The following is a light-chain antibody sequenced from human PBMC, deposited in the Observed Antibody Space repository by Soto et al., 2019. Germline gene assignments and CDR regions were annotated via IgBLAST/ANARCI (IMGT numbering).Light chain of an antibody. CDR2: GAS. CDR3: QQYGGSPMYT. V-gene: IGKV3-20*01. Sequence: EIVLTQSPGTPSLSPGERATLSCRASQSIGGSFLAWYQQKPGQAPRLLIHGASSRATGIPDRFSGSGSVTDFTLTISRLEPEDFAVYYCQQYGGSPMYTFGQGTKLEIK. J-gene: IGKJ2*01. CDR1: QSIGGSF.